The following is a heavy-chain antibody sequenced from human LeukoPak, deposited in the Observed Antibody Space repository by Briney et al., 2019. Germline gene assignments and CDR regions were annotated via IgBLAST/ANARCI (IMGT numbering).Heavy chain of an antibody. J-gene: IGHJ4*02. CDR2: ISSSSSYI. D-gene: IGHD3-3*01. Sequence: PGGSLRLSCAASGFTFSSYSMNWVRQAPGKGLEWVSSISSSSSYIYYADSVKGRFTISRDNAKNTLYLQMNSLRAEDTAVYYCARDRYDFWSGYVGWGQGTLVTVSS. CDR1: GFTFSSYS. CDR3: ARDRYDFWSGYVG. V-gene: IGHV3-21*01.